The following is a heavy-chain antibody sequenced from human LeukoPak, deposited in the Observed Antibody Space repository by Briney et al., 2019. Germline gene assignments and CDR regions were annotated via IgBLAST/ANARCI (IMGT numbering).Heavy chain of an antibody. V-gene: IGHV3-23*01. D-gene: IGHD3-9*01. CDR1: GFTFSSYA. Sequence: GGSLRLSCAASGFTFSSYAMSWVRQAPGKGLEWVSASGSGGSTYYADSVKGRFTISGDNSKNTLYLQMNSPRAEDTAVYYCAKAHVLRYFDWLLNFDIWGQGTMVTVSS. CDR3: AKAHVLRYFDWLLNFDI. CDR2: SGSGGST. J-gene: IGHJ3*02.